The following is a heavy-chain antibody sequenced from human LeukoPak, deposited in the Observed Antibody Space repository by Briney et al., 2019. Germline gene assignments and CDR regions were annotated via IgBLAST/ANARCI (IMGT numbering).Heavy chain of an antibody. CDR3: VKKKASETAAGSYFDY. Sequence: GGSLRLSCAASGFTFSSYAMSWVRQAPGKGLEWVSAISGSGGSTYYADSVKGRFTISRDNRKNSLYLQMNSLRTEDTALYHCVKKKASETAAGSYFDYWGQGTLVTVSS. D-gene: IGHD6-25*01. J-gene: IGHJ4*02. CDR2: ISGSGGST. V-gene: IGHV3-23*01. CDR1: GFTFSSYA.